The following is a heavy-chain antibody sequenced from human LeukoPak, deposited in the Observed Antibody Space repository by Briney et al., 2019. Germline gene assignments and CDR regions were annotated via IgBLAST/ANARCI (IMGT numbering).Heavy chain of an antibody. CDR3: ARDRPKWSGELPLDY. CDR2: ISAYNGNT. D-gene: IGHD3-10*01. CDR1: GYTFTSYG. Sequence: ASVKVSCKASGYTFTSYGISWVRQAPGQGLEWMGWISAYNGNTNYAQKLQGRVTMTTDTSTSTAYMELRSLRSDDTAVYYCARDRPKWSGELPLDYWGQGTLVTVSS. V-gene: IGHV1-18*01. J-gene: IGHJ4*02.